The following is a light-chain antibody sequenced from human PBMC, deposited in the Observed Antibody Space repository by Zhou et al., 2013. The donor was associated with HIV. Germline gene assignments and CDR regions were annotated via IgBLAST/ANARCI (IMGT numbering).Light chain of an antibody. V-gene: IGKV3-15*01. Sequence: EVLMTQSPVTLSVSPGGRATLSCRASQSVDTYLAWYQQRPGQPPRLLIYDASTRATGVPVRFSGSGSGTEFTLTIAGLQSEDVAVYYCQQYNNWPLFTFGPGTKVDIK. CDR1: QSVDTY. J-gene: IGKJ3*01. CDR2: DAS. CDR3: QQYNNWPLFT.